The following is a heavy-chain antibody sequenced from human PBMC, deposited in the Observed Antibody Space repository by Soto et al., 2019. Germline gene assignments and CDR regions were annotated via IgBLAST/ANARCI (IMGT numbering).Heavy chain of an antibody. V-gene: IGHV1-8*01. D-gene: IGHD6-19*01. Sequence: QVQLVQSGAEVKKPGASVKVSCKASGYTFTSYDINWVRQATGQGLEWMGWMNPNSGNTGYAQKFQGRGTMTRNTSISTAYMELSSLRSEYTAVYYCASIYSSGWYYFDYWGQGTLVTVSS. CDR1: GYTFTSYD. J-gene: IGHJ4*02. CDR3: ASIYSSGWYYFDY. CDR2: MNPNSGNT.